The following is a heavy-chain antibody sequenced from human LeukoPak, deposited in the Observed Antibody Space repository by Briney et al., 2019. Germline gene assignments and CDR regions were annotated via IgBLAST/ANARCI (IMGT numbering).Heavy chain of an antibody. CDR2: IIPILGIA. CDR3: VRSVAPNAFDI. V-gene: IGHV1-69*04. CDR1: GGTFSSYA. J-gene: IGHJ3*02. D-gene: IGHD5-12*01. Sequence: AASVKVSCKASGGTFSSYAISWVRQAPGRGLEWMGRIIPILGIANYAQKFQGRVTITADKSTSTAYMELSSLRSEDTAVYYCVRSVAPNAFDIWGQGTMVTVSS.